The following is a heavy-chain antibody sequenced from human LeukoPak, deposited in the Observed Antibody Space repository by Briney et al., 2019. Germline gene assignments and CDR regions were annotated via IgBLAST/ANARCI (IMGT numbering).Heavy chain of an antibody. Sequence: GGSLRLSCAASGFTFSTYSMNWVRQAPGKGLEWVSYISSSSSTIYYADSVKGRFTISRDNAKNSLYLQMNSLRAEDTAVYYCARGAPGDVVPAAESDYWGQGALVTVSS. D-gene: IGHD2-2*01. CDR1: GFTFSTYS. CDR3: ARGAPGDVVPAAESDY. J-gene: IGHJ4*02. V-gene: IGHV3-48*04. CDR2: ISSSSSTI.